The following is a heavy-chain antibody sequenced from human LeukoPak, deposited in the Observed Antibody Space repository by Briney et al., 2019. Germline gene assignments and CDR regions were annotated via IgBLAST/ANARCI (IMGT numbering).Heavy chain of an antibody. CDR1: GFTFSGSA. CDR2: IRSKANSYAT. V-gene: IGHV3-73*01. D-gene: IGHD6-13*01. Sequence: PGGSLRLSCAASGFTFSGSAMHWVRQASGKGLEWVGRIRSKANSYATAYAASVKGRFTTSRDDSKNTAYLQMNGLKTEDTAVYYCTSAASSSWYSFDYWGQGTLVTVSS. J-gene: IGHJ4*02. CDR3: TSAASSSWYSFDY.